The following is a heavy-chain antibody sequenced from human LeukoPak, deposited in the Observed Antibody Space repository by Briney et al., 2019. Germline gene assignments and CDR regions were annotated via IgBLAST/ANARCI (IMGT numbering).Heavy chain of an antibody. V-gene: IGHV4-34*01. Sequence: PSETLSLTCAVYGGSFSDYFWTWVRQSPGKGLEWIAEIYRGNTNYNPSLHSRATTSVDTSNNQFSLRLRSVTGADTAVYYCARGDADCWECFHHWGQGTLVTVSS. CDR1: GGSFSDYF. D-gene: IGHD2-21*02. CDR3: ARGDADCWECFHH. CDR2: IYRGNT. J-gene: IGHJ1*01.